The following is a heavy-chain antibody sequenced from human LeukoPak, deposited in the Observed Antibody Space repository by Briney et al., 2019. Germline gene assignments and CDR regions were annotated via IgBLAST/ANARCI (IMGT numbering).Heavy chain of an antibody. Sequence: KPSETLSLTCTVSGGSISSSSYNWGWIRQPPGKGLDGFGSVYYSGSSYYYPSLKSRVTISVDTSKNSLSLKLSSATATDTAAYSCATGTSGCYYEDAFDIWGQRTMVTVSS. V-gene: IGHV4-39*07. D-gene: IGHD1-26*01. J-gene: IGHJ3*02. CDR3: ATGTSGCYYEDAFDI. CDR1: GGSISSSSYN. CDR2: VYYSGSS.